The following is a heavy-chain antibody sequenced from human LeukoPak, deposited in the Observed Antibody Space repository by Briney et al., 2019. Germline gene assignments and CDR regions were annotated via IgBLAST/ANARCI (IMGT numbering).Heavy chain of an antibody. D-gene: IGHD4-17*01. J-gene: IGHJ4*02. Sequence: GGSLRLSCAASGFTFSSYSMNWVRQAPGKGLEWVSSISSSSSYIYYADSVKGRFTISRDNAKNSLYLQMNSLRAEDTAVYYCARDPDYGDHQVFDYWGQGTLVTVSS. CDR3: ARDPDYGDHQVFDY. CDR1: GFTFSSYS. V-gene: IGHV3-21*01. CDR2: ISSSSSYI.